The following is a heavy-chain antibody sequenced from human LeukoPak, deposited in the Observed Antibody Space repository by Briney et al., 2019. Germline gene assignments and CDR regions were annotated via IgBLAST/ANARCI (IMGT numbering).Heavy chain of an antibody. Sequence: SVKVSCKAPGGTFSDFALRWMRHVPGQGLEWMGGILPVFGTPSYAQRFEGRVTITTDESTTTGYIEISSLTSEDTALYYCGSADDHWNDGFQYWGQGTLVTVSS. CDR3: GSADDHWNDGFQY. J-gene: IGHJ4*02. CDR1: GGTFSDFA. CDR2: ILPVFGTP. D-gene: IGHD1-1*01. V-gene: IGHV1-69*05.